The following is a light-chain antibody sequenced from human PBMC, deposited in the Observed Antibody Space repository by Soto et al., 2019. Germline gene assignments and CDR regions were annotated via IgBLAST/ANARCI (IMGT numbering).Light chain of an antibody. CDR3: QQYNNWPRT. CDR1: QSVSSN. CDR2: AAS. V-gene: IGKV3D-15*01. J-gene: IGKJ1*01. Sequence: EIVLTQSPGTLSFSPGERATLSCRASQSVSSNYLAWYQQKPGQAPRLLMYAASSRATGIPDRFSGSGSGTEFTLTISSLQSEDFAVYYCQQYNNWPRTFGQGTKVDIK.